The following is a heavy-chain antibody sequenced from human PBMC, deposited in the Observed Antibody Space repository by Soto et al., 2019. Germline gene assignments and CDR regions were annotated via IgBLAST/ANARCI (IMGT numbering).Heavy chain of an antibody. CDR1: GFTFSSYG. V-gene: IGHV3-30*18. CDR2: ISYDGSNK. CDR3: AKDWAAGGRDAFDI. D-gene: IGHD2-15*01. Sequence: GGSLRLSCAASGFTFSSYGMHWVRQAPGKGLEWVAVISYDGSNKYYADSVKGRFTISRDNSKNTLYLQMNSLRAEDTAVYYCAKDWAAGGRDAFDIWGQGTMVTVSS. J-gene: IGHJ3*02.